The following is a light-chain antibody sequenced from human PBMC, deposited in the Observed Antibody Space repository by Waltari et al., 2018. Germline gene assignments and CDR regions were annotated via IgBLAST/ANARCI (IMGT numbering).Light chain of an antibody. CDR3: HSRDASGVGGS. J-gene: IGLJ2*01. V-gene: IGLV3-19*01. CDR2: DKN. CDR1: SLRSYY. Sequence: SSELTQDPAVSVAMGQTVRITCQGDSLRSYYASWYQQRPGQAPRLVMYDKNNRPSGVPDLFSGSISHNTASLTITGAQAEDEASYYCHSRDASGVGGSFGGGTKLTVL.